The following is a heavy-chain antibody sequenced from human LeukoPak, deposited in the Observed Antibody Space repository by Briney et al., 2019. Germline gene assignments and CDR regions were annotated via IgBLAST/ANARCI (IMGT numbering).Heavy chain of an antibody. CDR2: ISSSSSYI. J-gene: IGHJ4*02. D-gene: IGHD2-15*01. V-gene: IGHV3-21*01. CDR3: ARVGYCSGGSCYSGY. CDR1: GVTFSSYS. Sequence: GGSLRLSCAASGVTFSSYSMNWVRQAPGKGLEWVSSISSSSSYIYYADSVKGRFTISRDNAKNSLYLQMNSLRAEDTAVYYCARVGYCSGGSCYSGYWGQGTLVTVSS.